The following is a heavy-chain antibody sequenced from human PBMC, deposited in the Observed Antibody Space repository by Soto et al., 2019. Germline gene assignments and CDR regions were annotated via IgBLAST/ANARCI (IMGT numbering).Heavy chain of an antibody. CDR3: AKGPKESRELLLIHH. J-gene: IGHJ1*01. D-gene: IGHD3-10*01. V-gene: IGHV1-8*01. CDR1: GYTFSNYE. CDR2: MNPNDGNT. Sequence: ASVKVSCKATGYTFSNYEINWVRQASGQGLEWMGRMNPNDGNTGYAQNFQGRVSMTRNTSINTAYMELSSLRSDDTAVYYCAKGPKESRELLLIHHWGQGALVTVSS.